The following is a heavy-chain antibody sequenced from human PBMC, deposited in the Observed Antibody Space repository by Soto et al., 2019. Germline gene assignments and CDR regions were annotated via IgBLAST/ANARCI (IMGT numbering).Heavy chain of an antibody. V-gene: IGHV1-2*04. D-gene: IGHD3-10*01. CDR1: GYTFTGYY. CDR3: ARDQRPYYGSGSFGY. Sequence: ASVKVSCKASGYTFTGYYMHWVRQAPGQGLEWMGWINPNSGGTNYAQKFQGWVTMTRDTSISTAYMELSRLRSDDTAVYYCARDQRPYYGSGSFGYWGQGTLVTGSS. CDR2: INPNSGGT. J-gene: IGHJ4*02.